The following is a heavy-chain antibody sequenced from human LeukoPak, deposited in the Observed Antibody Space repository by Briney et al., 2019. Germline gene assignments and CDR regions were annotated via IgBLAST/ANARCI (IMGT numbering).Heavy chain of an antibody. CDR2: IYTSGST. CDR1: GGSISSYY. D-gene: IGHD1-26*01. J-gene: IGHJ4*02. V-gene: IGHV4-4*07. CDR3: ARKNGGSYRDFAY. Sequence: SETLSLTCTVSGGSISSYYWSWIRQPAGKGLEWIGRIYTSGSTNYNASLKSRVSMSVDTSKNQFSLKLSSVTAADTAVFYCARKNGGSYRDFAYWGQEPRATVS.